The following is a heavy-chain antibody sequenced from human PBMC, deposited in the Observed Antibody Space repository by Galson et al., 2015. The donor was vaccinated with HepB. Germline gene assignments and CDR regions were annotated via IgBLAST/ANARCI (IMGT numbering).Heavy chain of an antibody. CDR1: GGTFSNYA. D-gene: IGHD2-15*01. V-gene: IGHV1-69*13. J-gene: IGHJ4*02. CDR2: MIPMFGTA. CDR3: ARGGKYCSGDNCHGIAFDN. Sequence: SVKVSCKASGGTFSNYAFNWVRQAPGQGLEWMGGMIPMFGTAYYAQDFQGKVTITADESSTTTYLELSGLRPEDTAMYYCARGGKYCSGDNCHGIAFDNWGQGTLITVSS.